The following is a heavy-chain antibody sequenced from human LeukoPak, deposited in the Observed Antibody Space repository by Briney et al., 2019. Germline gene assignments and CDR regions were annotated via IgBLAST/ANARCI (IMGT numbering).Heavy chain of an antibody. V-gene: IGHV4-59*01. J-gene: IGHJ6*03. CDR3: TRGSIAYYYMHV. CDR2: IYYSGST. Sequence: SETLSLTCGVYGGSFSGYYWSWIRQPPGKGLEWIGNIYYSGSTNYNPSLKSRVTISVDTSKNQFSLKLSSVTAADTAAYYCTRGSIAYYYMHVWGKGTTVTISS. CDR1: GGSFSGYY. D-gene: IGHD3-22*01.